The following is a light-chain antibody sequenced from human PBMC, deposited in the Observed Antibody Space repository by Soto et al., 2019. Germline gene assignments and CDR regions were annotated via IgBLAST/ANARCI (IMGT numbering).Light chain of an antibody. Sequence: QSVLTQPPSVSEAPGQRVTISCTGSSSNIGAGYEAHWYQQVPGTAPKLLIYENNNRPSGVPDRFSGSKSGTSASLAITGLQAKDDAEYYCQSYDSSLSGYVFGTGTKLTVL. CDR3: QSYDSSLSGYV. CDR1: SSNIGAGYE. J-gene: IGLJ1*01. V-gene: IGLV1-40*01. CDR2: ENN.